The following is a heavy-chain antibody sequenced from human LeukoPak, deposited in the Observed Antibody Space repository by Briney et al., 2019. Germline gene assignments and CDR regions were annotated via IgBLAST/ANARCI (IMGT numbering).Heavy chain of an antibody. V-gene: IGHV4-59*01. Sequence: SETLSLTCTVSGGSISNYYWSWIRQPPGKGLEWLGYAYNSGSTHYNPSLKSRVTISADTSKNQFSLNLTSVTAADTAVYYCARSGGTWSYNYWGQGTLVTVSS. CDR1: GGSISNYY. J-gene: IGHJ4*02. CDR2: AYNSGST. CDR3: ARSGGTWSYNY. D-gene: IGHD1-26*01.